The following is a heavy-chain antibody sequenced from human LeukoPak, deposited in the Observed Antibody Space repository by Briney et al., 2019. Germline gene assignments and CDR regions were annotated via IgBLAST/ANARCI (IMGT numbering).Heavy chain of an antibody. Sequence: PSETLSLTYSVSGGSISTYYWNWIRQTPGKGLEWIGHISYGNTDYNPSLKSRVTISVDTSKNQFSLKLTSVTAADTAVYYCARDKAHSYGRYFDPWGQGALVTVSS. CDR1: GGSISTYY. D-gene: IGHD5-18*01. CDR2: ISYGNT. CDR3: ARDKAHSYGRYFDP. J-gene: IGHJ5*02. V-gene: IGHV4-59*01.